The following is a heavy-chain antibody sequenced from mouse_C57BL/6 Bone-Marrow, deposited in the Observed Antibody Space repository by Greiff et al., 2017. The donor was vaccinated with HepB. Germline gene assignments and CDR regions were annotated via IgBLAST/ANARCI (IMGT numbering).Heavy chain of an antibody. CDR2: INPSTGGT. CDR1: GYSFTGYY. CDR3: ARDSRSPWFAY. Sequence: VQLQQSGPEMVKPGASVKISCKASGYSFTGYYMNWVKQSPEKSLEWIGEINPSTGGTTYNQKFKAKATLTVDKSSSTAYMQLKSLTSEDSAVYYCARDSRSPWFAYWGQGTLVTVSA. V-gene: IGHV1-42*01. J-gene: IGHJ3*01.